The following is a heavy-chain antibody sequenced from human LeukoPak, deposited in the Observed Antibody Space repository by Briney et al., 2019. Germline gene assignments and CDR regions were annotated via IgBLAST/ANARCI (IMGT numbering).Heavy chain of an antibody. D-gene: IGHD3-10*01. Sequence: PGGSLRLSCAVSGFSFSSYWMHWVRQAPGKGLVWVSHISSDGRGTHYADSVKGRFTISRDNAKNTLFLQMNSLRAEDTAVYYCARDRGSTNWFDPWGQGTLVTVSS. J-gene: IGHJ5*02. V-gene: IGHV3-74*01. CDR1: GFSFSSYW. CDR3: ARDRGSTNWFDP. CDR2: ISSDGRGT.